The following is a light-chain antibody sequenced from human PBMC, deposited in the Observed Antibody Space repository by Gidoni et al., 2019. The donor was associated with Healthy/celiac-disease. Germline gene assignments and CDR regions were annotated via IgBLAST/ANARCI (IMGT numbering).Light chain of an antibody. CDR1: SSDVGSYNL. CDR2: EVS. V-gene: IGLV2-23*02. J-gene: IGLJ3*02. CDR3: CSYAGSREV. Sequence: QSALTQPASVSGSPGQAITISFTGTSSDVGSYNLVSWYQQPPGKPPKLMIYEVSKRPSGVSNRFSGSRSGNTASLTISGLHAEDEADYYCCSYAGSREVFGGGTKLTVL.